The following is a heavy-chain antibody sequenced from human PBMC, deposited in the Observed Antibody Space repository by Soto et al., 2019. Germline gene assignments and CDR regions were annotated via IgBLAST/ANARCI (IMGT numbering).Heavy chain of an antibody. D-gene: IGHD4-17*01. CDR2: ISGSGGST. CDR1: GFTFSSYA. V-gene: IGHV3-23*01. CDR3: AKEPDYGDYGVGSARGFPYAFDI. Sequence: EVQLLESGGGLVQPGGSLRLSCAASGFTFSSYAMSWVRQAPGKGLEWVSAISGSGGSTYYADSVKGRFTISRDNSKNTLYLQMNSLRDEDTAVYYCAKEPDYGDYGVGSARGFPYAFDIWGQGTMVTVSS. J-gene: IGHJ3*02.